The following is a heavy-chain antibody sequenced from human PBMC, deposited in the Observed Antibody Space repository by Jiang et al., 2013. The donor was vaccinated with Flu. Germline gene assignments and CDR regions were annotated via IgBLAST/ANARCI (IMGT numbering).Heavy chain of an antibody. CDR1: GYTFTAYY. D-gene: IGHD6-6*01. CDR3: ASPLSARPMDVDV. V-gene: IGHV1-2*02. J-gene: IGHJ6*02. CDR2: INPNSGGT. Sequence: SGAEVKKPGASVKVSCKASGYTFTAYYIHWVRQAPGQGLEWMGWINPNSGGTNYAQNFQGRVTMTRDTSISTAYMELSRLRSDDTAIYYCASPLSARPMDVDVWGQGTTVTVSS.